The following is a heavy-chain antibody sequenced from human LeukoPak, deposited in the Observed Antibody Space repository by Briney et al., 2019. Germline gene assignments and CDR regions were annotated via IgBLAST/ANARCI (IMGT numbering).Heavy chain of an antibody. CDR2: IIPIIGIA. V-gene: IGHV1-69*04. CDR1: GGAFSRYT. D-gene: IGHD2-2*03. CDR3: ARDWSGYCSSTSCFHYYFDY. J-gene: IGHJ4*02. Sequence: SVKVSCKASGGAFSRYTISWVRQAPGQGLEWMGRIIPIIGIANYAQKFQGRVTITADKSASTAYMELSSLRSEDTAVYYCARDWSGYCSSTSCFHYYFDYWGQGTLVTVSS.